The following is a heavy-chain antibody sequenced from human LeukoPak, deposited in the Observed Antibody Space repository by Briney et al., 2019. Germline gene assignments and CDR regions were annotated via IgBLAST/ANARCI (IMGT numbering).Heavy chain of an antibody. V-gene: IGHV3-48*03. CDR3: LMLTFARGPY. CDR1: GFTFSSYE. J-gene: IGHJ4*02. D-gene: IGHD2-8*01. CDR2: ISSSGSTI. Sequence: GGSLRLSCAASGFTFSSYEMNWVRQAPGKGLGWVSYISSSGSTIYYADSVKGRFTISRDNSKNTRYLQMNSLRAEDTAVYYPLMLTFARGPYWGQGTLVTVSS.